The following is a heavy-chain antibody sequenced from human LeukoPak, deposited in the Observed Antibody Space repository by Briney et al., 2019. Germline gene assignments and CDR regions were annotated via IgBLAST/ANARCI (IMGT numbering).Heavy chain of an antibody. CDR1: GFTFSSHS. D-gene: IGHD3-22*01. V-gene: IGHV3-48*01. Sequence: GGSLRLSCAASGFTFSSHSMNWVRQAPGKGLEWVSYIISSSSTIYYADSVKGRFTISRDNAKNSLYLQMNSLRAEDTAVYYCARGAYYYEDWGQGTLVTVSS. CDR3: ARGAYYYED. CDR2: IISSSSTI. J-gene: IGHJ4*02.